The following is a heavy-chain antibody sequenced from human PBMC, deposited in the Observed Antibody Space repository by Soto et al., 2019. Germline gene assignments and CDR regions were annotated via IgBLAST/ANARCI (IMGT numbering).Heavy chain of an antibody. CDR1: GGTFSSYT. J-gene: IGHJ4*02. D-gene: IGHD3-22*01. CDR2: IIPILGIA. Sequence: QVQLVQSGAEVKKPGSSVKVSCKASGGTFSSYTISWVRQAPGQGLEWMGRIIPILGIANYAQKFQGRVTITADXXTXTXXMELSSLRSEDTAVYYCARAAPMTDYDSSGYSFDYWGQGTLVTVSS. CDR3: ARAAPMTDYDSSGYSFDY. V-gene: IGHV1-69*02.